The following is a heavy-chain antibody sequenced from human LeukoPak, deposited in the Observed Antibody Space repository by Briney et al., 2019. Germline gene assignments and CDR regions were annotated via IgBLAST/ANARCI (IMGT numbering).Heavy chain of an antibody. V-gene: IGHV3-23*01. CDR2: LTHSGGYT. D-gene: IGHD1-26*01. CDR3: AKDLGGSYYGYFDY. Sequence: GGSLRLSCAASGFTFSSYAMNWVRQAPGKGLEWISSLTHSGGYTYYAESVKGRFTISRDNSKNTLYLQMNSLRAEDTAVYYCAKDLGGSYYGYFDYWGQGTLVTVSS. CDR1: GFTFSSYA. J-gene: IGHJ4*02.